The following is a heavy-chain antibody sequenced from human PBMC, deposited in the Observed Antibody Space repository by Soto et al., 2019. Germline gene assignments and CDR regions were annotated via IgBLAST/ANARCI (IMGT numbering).Heavy chain of an antibody. V-gene: IGHV4-4*07. CDR2: IHASGNT. CDR1: EGSLNNFY. D-gene: IGHD6-19*01. CDR3: ARSSHKESWFDP. J-gene: IGHJ5*02. Sequence: PSETLALTCSVSEGSLNNFYWNWIRQTAGKGLEWIGRIHASGNTNYNPSLKSRATLSVDTSKNQFSLKVRSVTAADTAVYYCARSSHKESWFDPWGQGTMVTVSS.